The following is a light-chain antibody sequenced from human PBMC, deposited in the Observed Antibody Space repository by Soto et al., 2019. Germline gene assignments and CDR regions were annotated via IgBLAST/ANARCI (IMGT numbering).Light chain of an antibody. J-gene: IGKJ5*01. V-gene: IGKV3-11*01. CDR1: QTVRNNY. CDR3: QQRSNWPT. Sequence: EFVLTQSPGTLSLSPGERATLSCRASQTVRNNYLAWYQQKPGQAPRLLIYDTSKRATGIPARFSGSGSGTDFTLTISSLEPEDFAVYYCQQRSNWPTFGQGTRLEIK. CDR2: DTS.